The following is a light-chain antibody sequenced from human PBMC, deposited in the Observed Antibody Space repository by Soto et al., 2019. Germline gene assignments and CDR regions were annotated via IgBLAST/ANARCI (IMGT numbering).Light chain of an antibody. CDR1: SSDVGAYNY. J-gene: IGLJ2*01. CDR3: SSYAATFL. Sequence: QSVLTQPPSASGSLGQSVTISCTATSSDVGAYNYVSWYQQRPGKAPKVIIYEVSKRPSGVPDRFSGSKSGNTASLTVSGLQAEDEADYYCSSYAATFLFGGGTKLTVL. V-gene: IGLV2-8*01. CDR2: EVS.